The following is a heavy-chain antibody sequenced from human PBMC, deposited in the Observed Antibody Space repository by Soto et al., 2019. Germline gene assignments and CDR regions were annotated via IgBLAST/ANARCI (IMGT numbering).Heavy chain of an antibody. CDR1: GFTFRNYA. CDR2: IWYDGSNK. Sequence: PGGSLRLSCEASGFTFRNYAMHWVRQAPGKGLEWVAVIWYDGSNKFYADSVKGRFTISRNNSKNTVYLQMDSLRAEDTAVYYCARDLSMTTVTSDYWGQGTLVTVSS. D-gene: IGHD4-17*01. J-gene: IGHJ4*02. V-gene: IGHV3-33*01. CDR3: ARDLSMTTVTSDY.